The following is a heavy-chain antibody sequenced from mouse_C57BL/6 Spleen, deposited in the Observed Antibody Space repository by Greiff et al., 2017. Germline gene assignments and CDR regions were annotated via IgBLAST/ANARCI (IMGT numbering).Heavy chain of an antibody. J-gene: IGHJ1*03. CDR2: IDPETGGT. D-gene: IGHD1-1*01. CDR1: GYTFTDYE. V-gene: IGHV1-15*01. CDR3: TSSFTYWYFDV. Sequence: VKLQQSGAELVRPGASVTLSCKASGYTFTDYEMHWVKQTPVHGLEWIGAIDPETGGTAYNQKFKGKAILTADKSSSTAYMELRSLTSEDSAVYYCTSSFTYWYFDVWGTGTSVTVSS.